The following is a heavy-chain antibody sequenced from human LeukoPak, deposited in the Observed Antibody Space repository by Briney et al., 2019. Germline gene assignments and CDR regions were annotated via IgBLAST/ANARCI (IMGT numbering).Heavy chain of an antibody. Sequence: TSETLSFTCTVSGGSISSYYWSWLRQPPGKGLEWIGYIYYSGSTNYNPSLKSRVTISVDTSKNQFSLKLSSVTAADTAVYYCAGGLGYCSGGSCAYFDYWGQGTLVTVSA. CDR2: IYYSGST. J-gene: IGHJ4*02. V-gene: IGHV4-59*01. CDR1: GGSISSYY. CDR3: AGGLGYCSGGSCAYFDY. D-gene: IGHD2-15*01.